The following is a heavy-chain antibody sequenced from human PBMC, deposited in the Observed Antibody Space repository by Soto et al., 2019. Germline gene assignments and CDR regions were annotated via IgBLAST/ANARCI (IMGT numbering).Heavy chain of an antibody. CDR2: ISSSGSIL. CDR3: ATDSGYDDKSAYSFDH. J-gene: IGHJ4*02. D-gene: IGHD5-12*01. V-gene: IGHV3-11*01. Sequence: QVQLVESGGGLVKPGGSLRLSCAASGFTFSDNYMSWVRQAPGKGLEWISFISSSGSILYYADSVKGRFTISRNNAKNSLSLQMNSLRAEHTAIYYCATDSGYDDKSAYSFDHWGQGTLVAVSS. CDR1: GFTFSDNY.